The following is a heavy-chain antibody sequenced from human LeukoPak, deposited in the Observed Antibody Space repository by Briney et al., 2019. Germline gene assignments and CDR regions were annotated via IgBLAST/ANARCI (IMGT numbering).Heavy chain of an antibody. V-gene: IGHV3-21*01. J-gene: IGHJ4*02. D-gene: IGHD7-27*01. CDR3: AKGDVSVTREFDY. CDR2: ISSGSSNI. Sequence: GGSLRLSCTVSGFTVSSNSMSWVRQAPGKGLEWVSSISSGSSNIYYADSVKGRFTISRDNAQNSLYLQMNSLRAEDTAVYYCAKGDVSVTREFDYWGQGTLVTVSS. CDR1: GFTVSSNS.